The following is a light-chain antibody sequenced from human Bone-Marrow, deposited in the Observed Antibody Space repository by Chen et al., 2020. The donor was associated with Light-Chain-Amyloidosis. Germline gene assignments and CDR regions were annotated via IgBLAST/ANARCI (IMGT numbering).Light chain of an antibody. Sequence: DIQMTQSPSSLSASVGDRVTITCRASQSIVNFLNWYQQKPGKPPTLFIYTASNLQSGVTSRFSGSGSGTDFTLTISSLHPDDCATYYCQQTFSTTRTFGPGTKLEI. CDR3: QQTFSTTRT. J-gene: IGKJ2*01. CDR1: QSIVNF. CDR2: TAS. V-gene: IGKV1-39*01.